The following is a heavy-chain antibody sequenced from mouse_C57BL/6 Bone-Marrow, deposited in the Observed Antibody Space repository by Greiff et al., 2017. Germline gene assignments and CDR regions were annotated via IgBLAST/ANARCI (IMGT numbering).Heavy chain of an antibody. D-gene: IGHD2-4*01. CDR3: ARLWITTGFDY. V-gene: IGHV5-6*01. CDR1: GFTFSSYG. J-gene: IGHJ2*01. Sequence: EVQGVESGGDLVKPGGSLKLSCAASGFTFSSYGLSWVRQTPDKRLEWVATISSGGSYTYYPDSVKGRFTIARDNAKNTLYLQMSSLKSEDTAMYYCARLWITTGFDYWGQGTTLTVSS. CDR2: ISSGGSYT.